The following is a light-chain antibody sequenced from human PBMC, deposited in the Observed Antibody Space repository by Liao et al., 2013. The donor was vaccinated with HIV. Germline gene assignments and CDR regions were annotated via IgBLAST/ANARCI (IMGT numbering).Light chain of an antibody. CDR1: NIGSKS. CDR2: YDS. Sequence: SYELTQSPSVSVAPGKTATITCGGNNIGSKSVHWYQQKSGQAPVVVIYYDSDRPSGIPERFSGSNSGNTATLSISRVEAGDEADYYCQVWDSTSDRYVFGTGTRVTVL. CDR3: QVWDSTSDRYV. V-gene: IGLV3-21*04. J-gene: IGLJ1*01.